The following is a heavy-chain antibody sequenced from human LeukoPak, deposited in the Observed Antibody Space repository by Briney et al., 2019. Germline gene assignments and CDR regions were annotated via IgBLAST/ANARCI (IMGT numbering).Heavy chain of an antibody. CDR1: GGTFSSYA. Sequence: GASVKVSCKASGGTFSSYAISWVRQAPGQGLEWMGGIIPIFGTANYAQKFQGRVTITADESTSTAYMELSSLRSDDTAVYYCAGGYCSSTSCYSYYYYGMDVWGQGTTVTVSS. J-gene: IGHJ6*02. V-gene: IGHV1-69*13. CDR2: IIPIFGTA. D-gene: IGHD2-2*01. CDR3: AGGYCSSTSCYSYYYYGMDV.